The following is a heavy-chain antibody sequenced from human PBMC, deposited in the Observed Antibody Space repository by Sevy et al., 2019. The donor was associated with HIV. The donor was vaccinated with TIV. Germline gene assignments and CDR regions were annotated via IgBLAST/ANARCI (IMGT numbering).Heavy chain of an antibody. Sequence: ASVKVSCKASGYTFMYYYMHWVRQAPGQGLEWMGVINPSGGSTTSAQKFQGRVTMTSDTSTSTVYMELSSLRSEDTAVYYCVRDQGYGYGMDVWGQGTTVTVSS. V-gene: IGHV1-46*03. J-gene: IGHJ6*02. CDR3: VRDQGYGYGMDV. CDR2: INPSGGST. CDR1: GYTFMYYY. D-gene: IGHD5-18*01.